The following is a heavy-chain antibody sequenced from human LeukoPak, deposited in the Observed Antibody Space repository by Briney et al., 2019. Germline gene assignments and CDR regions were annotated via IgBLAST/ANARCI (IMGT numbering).Heavy chain of an antibody. CDR1: GGSVSSGSYY. CDR3: ARDGEGGAFGI. D-gene: IGHD7-27*01. V-gene: IGHV4-61*01. Sequence: SSETLSLTCTVSGGSVSSGSYYWSWIRQPPGKGLEWIGYIYYSGSTNYNPSLKSRVTISVDTSKNQFSLKLSSVTAADTAVYYCARDGEGGAFGIWGQGTMVTVSS. J-gene: IGHJ3*02. CDR2: IYYSGST.